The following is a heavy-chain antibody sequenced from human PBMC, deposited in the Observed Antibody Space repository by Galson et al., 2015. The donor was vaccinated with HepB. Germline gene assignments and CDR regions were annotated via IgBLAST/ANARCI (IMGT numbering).Heavy chain of an antibody. Sequence: SLRLSCAASGFTLSGYGMHWVRQAPGKGLEWVAVIWYDGSNKYYADSVKGRFTISRDNSKNTLYLQMNSLRAEDTAVYYCARDTPTNYYDSSEDAFDIWGQGTMVTVSS. CDR3: ARDTPTNYYDSSEDAFDI. CDR2: IWYDGSNK. V-gene: IGHV3-33*01. J-gene: IGHJ3*02. D-gene: IGHD3-22*01. CDR1: GFTLSGYG.